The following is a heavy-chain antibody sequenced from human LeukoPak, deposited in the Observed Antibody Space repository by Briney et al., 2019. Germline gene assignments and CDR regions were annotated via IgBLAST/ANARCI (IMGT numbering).Heavy chain of an antibody. D-gene: IGHD5-12*01. CDR2: IIPIFGTA. Sequence: SVKVSCKASGGTFSSYAISWVRQAPGQGLEWMGGIIPIFGTANYAQKFQGRVTITADESTSTAYMELSSLRSEDTAVYYCARSWATDYYYYYMDVWGKGTTVTISS. CDR1: GGTFSSYA. CDR3: ARSWATDYYYYYMDV. J-gene: IGHJ6*03. V-gene: IGHV1-69*13.